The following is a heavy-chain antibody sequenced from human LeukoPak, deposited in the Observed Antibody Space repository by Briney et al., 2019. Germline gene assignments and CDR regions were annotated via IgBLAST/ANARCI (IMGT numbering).Heavy chain of an antibody. J-gene: IGHJ4*01. D-gene: IGHD2-2*01. Sequence: GGSLTLSCAASGFTFSNSAMSWARQAPGKGLEWISAISDSGGSTYSADPVKGRFTISRDNSKNTLYLQMNSLRDEDTALYYCAKQLGYCSRGTCYFDSWGQGTLVTVSS. CDR1: GFTFSNSA. V-gene: IGHV3-23*01. CDR2: ISDSGGST. CDR3: AKQLGYCSRGTCYFDS.